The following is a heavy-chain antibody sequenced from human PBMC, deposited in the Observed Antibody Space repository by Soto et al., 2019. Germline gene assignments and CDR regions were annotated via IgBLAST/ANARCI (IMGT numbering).Heavy chain of an antibody. CDR3: ARAGTRVRGVIMRSGSYYYYGMDV. CDR2: IYYSGST. J-gene: IGHJ6*04. CDR1: GGSISSYY. D-gene: IGHD3-10*01. Sequence: SETLSLTCTVSGGSISSYYWSWIRQPPGKGLEWIGYIYYSGSTNYNPSLKSRVTISVDTSKNQFSLKLSSVTAAYTAVYYCARAGTRVRGVIMRSGSYYYYGMDVWGEGTTVTVSS. V-gene: IGHV4-59*01.